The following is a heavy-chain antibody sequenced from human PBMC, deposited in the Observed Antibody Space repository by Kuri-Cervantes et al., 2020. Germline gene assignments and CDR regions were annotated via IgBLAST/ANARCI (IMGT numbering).Heavy chain of an antibody. D-gene: IGHD3-10*01. CDR1: GFTFGDYA. CDR2: IRSQAYGGTT. J-gene: IGHJ4*02. CDR3: ARGVGRYGSGSYVFDY. V-gene: IGHV3-49*04. Sequence: GGSLRLSCTASGFTFGDYAMSWVRQAPGKGLEWVGFIRSQAYGGTTEYAASVKGRFTISRDDSKNIAYLQINSLKTEDTAVYYCARGVGRYGSGSYVFDYWGQGTLVTVSS.